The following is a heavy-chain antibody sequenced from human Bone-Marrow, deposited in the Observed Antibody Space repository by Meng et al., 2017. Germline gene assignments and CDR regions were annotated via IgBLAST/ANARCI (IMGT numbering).Heavy chain of an antibody. V-gene: IGHV4-34*01. D-gene: IGHD3-16*01. Sequence: VQLRQWGAGLLKPSATLALTCAVYGGSFSGYSWSWIRQPPGKGLEWIGEINHSGSTNYNPSLKSRVTISVDTSKNQFSLNLSSVTAADTAVYYCARDIRQGGNIWFDPWGQGTLVTVSS. CDR3: ARDIRQGGNIWFDP. CDR1: GGSFSGYS. J-gene: IGHJ5*02. CDR2: INHSGST.